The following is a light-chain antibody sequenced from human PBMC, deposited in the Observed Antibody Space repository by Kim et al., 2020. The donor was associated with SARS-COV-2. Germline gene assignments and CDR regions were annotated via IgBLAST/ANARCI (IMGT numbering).Light chain of an antibody. V-gene: IGLV3-1*01. CDR1: KLGDKY. CDR2: QDR. Sequence: SVSPRQTASITCSGDKLGDKYACWYQQKPGQSPVLVIYQDRKRPSGIPERFSGSNSGNTATLTISGTQAMDEADYYCQAWDSSTGVFGTGTKVTVL. CDR3: QAWDSSTGV. J-gene: IGLJ1*01.